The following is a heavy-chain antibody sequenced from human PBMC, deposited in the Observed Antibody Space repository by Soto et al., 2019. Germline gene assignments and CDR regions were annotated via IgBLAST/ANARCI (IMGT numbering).Heavy chain of an antibody. CDR3: AKDQSASSNSYHAMDV. V-gene: IGHV3-30*09. D-gene: IGHD6-6*01. J-gene: IGHJ6*02. CDR2: ISFDGATK. CDR1: EFTFSPYP. Sequence: QAQLVESGGGVVQPGRPLRLSCAASEFTFSPYPMHWVRQAPGKGLEWVAVISFDGATKYYADSVKGRFAIPRDNSMNTLYLQMNSLRTEDTAVYYCAKDQSASSNSYHAMDVWGPGTTVTVSS.